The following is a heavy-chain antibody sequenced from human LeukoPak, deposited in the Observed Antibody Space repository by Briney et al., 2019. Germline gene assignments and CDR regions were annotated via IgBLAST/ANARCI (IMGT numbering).Heavy chain of an antibody. V-gene: IGHV4-4*02. D-gene: IGHD1-26*01. CDR1: GGSISSNSW. CDR3: VRDVGAAPDYYFDY. CDR2: IYHSGST. Sequence: SETLSLTCAVSGGSISSNSWWSWVRQPPGKGLEWIGEIYHSGSTNYNASLKSRVTISVDKSKNQFSLRLTSVTAADTAVYYCVRDVGAAPDYYFDYWGQGTLVTVSS. J-gene: IGHJ4*02.